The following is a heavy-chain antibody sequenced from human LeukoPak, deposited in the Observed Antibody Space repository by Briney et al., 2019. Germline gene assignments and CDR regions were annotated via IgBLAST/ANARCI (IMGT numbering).Heavy chain of an antibody. J-gene: IGHJ3*01. V-gene: IGHV3-64D*08. CDR1: GFTFSNYA. Sequence: GGSLRLSCSASGFTFSNYAMQWVRQAPGKGLEYVSAISSNGGSTYYADSVKGRFTISRDNSKNTLYLQMSSLRAEDTALYYCVKALGYCRGGSCLAFDFWGQGTMVTVSS. CDR3: VKALGYCRGGSCLAFDF. D-gene: IGHD2-15*01. CDR2: ISSNGGST.